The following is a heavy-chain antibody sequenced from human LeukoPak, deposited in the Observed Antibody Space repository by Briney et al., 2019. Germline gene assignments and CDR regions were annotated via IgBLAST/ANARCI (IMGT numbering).Heavy chain of an antibody. CDR2: IYYSGST. V-gene: IGHV4-39*01. Sequence: PSETLSLTCTVSGGSISSSSYYWGWIRQPPGKGLEWIGGIYYSGSTYYNPSLKSRVTISVDTSKNQFSLKLSSVTAADTAVYYCARSLDRYAHFCGGDCYLNSLFDYWGQGTLVTVSS. D-gene: IGHD2-21*02. CDR1: GGSISSSSYY. CDR3: ARSLDRYAHFCGGDCYLNSLFDY. J-gene: IGHJ4*02.